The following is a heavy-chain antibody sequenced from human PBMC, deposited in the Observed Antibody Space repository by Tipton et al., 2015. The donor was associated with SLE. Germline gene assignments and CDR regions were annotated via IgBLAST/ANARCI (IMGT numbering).Heavy chain of an antibody. CDR3: ARSVWWLPPDYCYYMDV. J-gene: IGHJ6*03. V-gene: IGHV5-51*03. CDR2: IYPGDSDT. Sequence: VQLVQPGAEVKKPGESLKISCKGSGYSFTSYWIGWVRQMPGKGLEWMGIIYPGDSDTRYSPSFQGQVTISADKSISTAYLQWSSLKASDTAMYYCARSVWWLPPDYCYYMDVWGKGTTVTVSS. D-gene: IGHD5-12*01. CDR1: GYSFTSYW.